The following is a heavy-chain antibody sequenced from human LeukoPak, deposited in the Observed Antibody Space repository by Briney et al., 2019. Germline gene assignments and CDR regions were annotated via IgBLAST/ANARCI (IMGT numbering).Heavy chain of an antibody. J-gene: IGHJ4*02. CDR1: GFTFSSYG. CDR2: IWYDGSNK. V-gene: IGHV3-33*01. CDR3: ARGGLQGPPVAGNRQGPIDY. D-gene: IGHD6-19*01. Sequence: PGRSLRLSCAASGFTFSSYGMHWVRQAPGKGLEWVAVIWYDGSNKYYADSVKGRFTISRDNSKNTLYLQMNSLRAEDTAVYYCARGGLQGPPVAGNRQGPIDYWGQGTLVTVSS.